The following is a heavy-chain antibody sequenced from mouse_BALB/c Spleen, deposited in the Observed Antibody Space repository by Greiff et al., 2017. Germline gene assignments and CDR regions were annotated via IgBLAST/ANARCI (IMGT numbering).Heavy chain of an antibody. CDR1: GFNIKDTY. Sequence: EVKLVESGAELVKPGASVKLSCTASGFNIKDTYMHWVKQRPEQGLEWIGRIDPANGNTKYDPKFQGKATITADTSSNTAYLQLSSLTSEDTAVYYCARSYYGNPDYWGQGTTLTVSS. CDR3: ARSYYGNPDY. CDR2: IDPANGNT. J-gene: IGHJ2*01. D-gene: IGHD2-1*01. V-gene: IGHV14-3*02.